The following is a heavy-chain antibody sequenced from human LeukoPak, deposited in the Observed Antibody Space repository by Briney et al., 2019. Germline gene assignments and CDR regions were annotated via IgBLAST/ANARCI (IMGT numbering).Heavy chain of an antibody. D-gene: IGHD2-2*01. J-gene: IGHJ5*02. V-gene: IGHV6-1*01. CDR3: ARGLTQYDCFDP. CDR2: IYYRSKWYA. CDR1: GDSVSGNRAT. Sequence: SQTLSLTCAISGDSVSGNRATWNWLRQSPSRGLEWLGRIYYRSKWYADYAVSVKGRITINPDTSKNQFSLHLNSVTPEDTAVYYCARGLTQYDCFDPWGQGILVTVSS.